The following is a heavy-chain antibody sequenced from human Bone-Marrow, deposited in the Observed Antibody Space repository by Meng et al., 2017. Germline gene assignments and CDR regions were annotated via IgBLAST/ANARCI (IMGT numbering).Heavy chain of an antibody. J-gene: IGHJ5*02. CDR3: VRSSAWVRTGFDP. CDR1: GGPISTSGYY. Sequence: QPPLQESGPGLVRPSEALSLTCSVSGGPISTSGYYWGWIRQLPGKGLEWIGSIGHSGFTYYTPSLKSRVTVSIDTSRNQFSLWLTSVTAADTAVYYCVRSSAWVRTGFDPWGQGTLVTVSS. D-gene: IGHD6-19*01. V-gene: IGHV4-39*01. CDR2: IGHSGFT.